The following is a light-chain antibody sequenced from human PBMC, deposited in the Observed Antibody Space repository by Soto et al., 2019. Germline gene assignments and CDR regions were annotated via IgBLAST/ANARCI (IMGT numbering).Light chain of an antibody. CDR1: SSDIGAYNF. CDR3: TSWTTSTTMI. J-gene: IGLJ2*01. CDR2: DVN. Sequence: QSVLTQPASVSGSPGQSITISCTGTSSDIGAYNFVSWYQQHPGKAPKLMLYDVNIRPSGVSNRFSGSKSGNTASLTISGLQAEDVAYYYCTSWTTSTTMIFGGGTKLTVL. V-gene: IGLV2-14*03.